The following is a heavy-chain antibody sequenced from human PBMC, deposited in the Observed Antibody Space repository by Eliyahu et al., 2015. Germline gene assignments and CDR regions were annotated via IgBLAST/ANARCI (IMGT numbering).Heavy chain of an antibody. V-gene: IGHV3-64*01. CDR2: INRGGGAT. D-gene: IGHD5-12*01. J-gene: IGHJ5*01. CDR3: TRHVEGGYDFDF. CDR1: GFIFSDYA. Sequence: EVQLVESGGGLVQPGGSLXLSCAASGFIFSDYAMHWVRQAPGKGLEIVSAINRGGGATFYANSVTGRFTISRDNSKNMLFLQMGSLRPEDMAVYYCTRHVEGGYDFDFWGQGTMVTVS.